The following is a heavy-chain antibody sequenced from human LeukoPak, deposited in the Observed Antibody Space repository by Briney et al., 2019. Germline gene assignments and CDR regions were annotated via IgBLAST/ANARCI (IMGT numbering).Heavy chain of an antibody. CDR1: GYTFTGYY. V-gene: IGHV1-2*02. Sequence: VASVKVSCKASGYTFTGYYMHWVRQAPGQGLEWMGWINPNSGGTNYAQKFQGRVTMTRDTSISTAYMELSRLRSDDTAVYYCARDRPYYDILTGYPYYYYYGMDVWGQGTTVTVSS. D-gene: IGHD3-9*01. CDR3: ARDRPYYDILTGYPYYYYYGMDV. J-gene: IGHJ6*02. CDR2: INPNSGGT.